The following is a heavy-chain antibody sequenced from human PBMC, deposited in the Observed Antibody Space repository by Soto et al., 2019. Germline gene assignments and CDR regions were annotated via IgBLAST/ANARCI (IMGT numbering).Heavy chain of an antibody. V-gene: IGHV1-69*13. Sequence: SVKVSCKASGVTFSSYAISWVRQAPGQGLEWMGGIIPIFGTANYAQKFQGRVTITADESTSTAYMELSSLRSEDTAVYYCARHDCISTSCYYYYYYGMDVWGQGTTVTVS. D-gene: IGHD2-2*01. CDR1: GVTFSSYA. CDR2: IIPIFGTA. CDR3: ARHDCISTSCYYYYYYGMDV. J-gene: IGHJ6*02.